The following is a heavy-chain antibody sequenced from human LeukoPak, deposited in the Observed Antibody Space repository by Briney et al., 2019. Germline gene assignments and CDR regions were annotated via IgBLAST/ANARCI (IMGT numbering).Heavy chain of an antibody. CDR1: GFTFRSYG. D-gene: IGHD3-10*01. V-gene: IGHV3-33*01. Sequence: SGGSQRLSCAASGFTFRSYGMQWVRQAPGKGLEWVAIKGRFTISRDNSKNTLYLQMNSLRAEDTAVYYCARVAGHDIRGLITYYFDDWGQGTLVTVSS. CDR3: ARVAGHDIRGLITYYFDD. J-gene: IGHJ4*02.